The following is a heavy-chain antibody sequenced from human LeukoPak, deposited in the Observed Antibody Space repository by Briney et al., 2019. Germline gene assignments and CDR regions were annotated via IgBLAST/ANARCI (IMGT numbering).Heavy chain of an antibody. CDR3: ARDRRGPLPIVVVPAAIYYYGMDV. V-gene: IGHV1-69*04. CDR1: GGTFSSYA. D-gene: IGHD2-2*01. J-gene: IGHJ6*02. Sequence: SVKVSCKASGGTFSSYAISWVRQAPGQGLEWMGRIIPILGIANYAHKFQGRVTITADKSTTTASMEMSSLRSEDTAVYYCARDRRGPLPIVVVPAAIYYYGMDVWGQGTTVTVSS. CDR2: IIPILGIA.